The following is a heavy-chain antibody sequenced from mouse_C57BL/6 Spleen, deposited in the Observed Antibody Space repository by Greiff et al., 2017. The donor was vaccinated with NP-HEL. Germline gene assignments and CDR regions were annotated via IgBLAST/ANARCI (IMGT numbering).Heavy chain of an antibody. V-gene: IGHV1-26*01. J-gene: IGHJ2*01. CDR2: INPNNGGT. D-gene: IGHD1-1*01. Sequence: EVQLQQSGPELVKPGASVKISCKASGYTFTDYYMNWVKQSHGKSLEWIGDINPNNGGTSYNQKFKGKATLTVDKSSSTAYMELRSLTSEDSAVYYCAIYGRGFDYWGQGTTLTVSS. CDR1: GYTFTDYY. CDR3: AIYGRGFDY.